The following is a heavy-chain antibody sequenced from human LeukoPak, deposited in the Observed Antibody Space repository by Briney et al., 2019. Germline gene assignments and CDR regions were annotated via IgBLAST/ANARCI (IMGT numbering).Heavy chain of an antibody. J-gene: IGHJ6*02. CDR1: GYTFTSYV. D-gene: IGHD2-2*01. V-gene: IGHV1-18*01. CDR2: ISAYNGNT. CDR3: ARVLYASVPAATDYYYYGMDV. Sequence: ASVKVSCKASGYTFTSYVISWVRQAPGQGLEWMGWISAYNGNTNYAQKLQGRVTMTTDTSTSTAYMELRSLRSDDTAVYYCARVLYASVPAATDYYYYGMDVWGQGTTVTVSS.